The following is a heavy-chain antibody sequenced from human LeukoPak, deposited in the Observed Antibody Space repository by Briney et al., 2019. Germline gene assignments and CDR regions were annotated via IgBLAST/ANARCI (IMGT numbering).Heavy chain of an antibody. V-gene: IGHV1-69*05. D-gene: IGHD3-22*01. Sequence: SVKVSCKASVGTFSSYAISWVRQAPGQGLEWMGRIIPIFGTANYAQKFQGRVTITTDESTSTAYMELSSLRSEDTAVYYCARMTYYYDSSVMDVWGKGTTVTVSS. CDR3: ARMTYYYDSSVMDV. CDR2: IIPIFGTA. J-gene: IGHJ6*04. CDR1: VGTFSSYA.